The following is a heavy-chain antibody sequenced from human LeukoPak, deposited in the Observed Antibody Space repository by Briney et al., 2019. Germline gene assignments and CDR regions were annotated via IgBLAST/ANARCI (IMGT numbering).Heavy chain of an antibody. Sequence: PSETLSLTCTVSGGSIRSSSYYWGWIRQPPGKGLEWIGSIYYSGRTYYNPSLKSRVSISVATSENQFSLRLTSVTAADTAVYYCASGFGGYYDSGYWGQGRLVTVSS. D-gene: IGHD3-22*01. CDR3: ASGFGGYYDSGY. CDR2: IYYSGRT. V-gene: IGHV4-39*01. J-gene: IGHJ4*02. CDR1: GGSIRSSSYY.